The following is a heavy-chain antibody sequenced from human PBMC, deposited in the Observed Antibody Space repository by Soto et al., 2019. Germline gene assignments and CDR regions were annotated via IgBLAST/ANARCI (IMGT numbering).Heavy chain of an antibody. V-gene: IGHV3-23*01. CDR3: AKDLVPTGFAVDDFWSEVYYGMDV. CDR2: ISGSGGST. Sequence: GGSLRLSCAASGFTFSSYAMSWVRQAPGKGLEWVSAISGSGGSTYYADSVKGRFTISRDNSKNTLYLQMNSLRAEDTAVYYCAKDLVPTGFAVDDFWSEVYYGMDVWGQGTTVTVSS. J-gene: IGHJ6*02. CDR1: GFTFSSYA. D-gene: IGHD3-3*01.